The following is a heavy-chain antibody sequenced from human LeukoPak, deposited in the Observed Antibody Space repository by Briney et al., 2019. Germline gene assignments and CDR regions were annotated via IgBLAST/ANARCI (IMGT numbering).Heavy chain of an antibody. V-gene: IGHV3-30*02. Sequence: GGSLRLSCAASGFIFSSYGMHWVRQAPDKGLEWVAFIRYDGSSKYYADSVKGRFTISRDNSKNTLYLQMNSLRAEDTAVYYCARARSSYGYGDAFDIWGQGTMVTVSS. CDR1: GFIFSSYG. D-gene: IGHD5-18*01. CDR3: ARARSSYGYGDAFDI. CDR2: IRYDGSSK. J-gene: IGHJ3*02.